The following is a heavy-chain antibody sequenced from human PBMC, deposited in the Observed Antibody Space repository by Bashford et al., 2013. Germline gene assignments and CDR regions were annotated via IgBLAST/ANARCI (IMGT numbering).Heavy chain of an antibody. CDR2: VYYTGST. D-gene: IGHD3-9*01. V-gene: IGHV4-59*01. CDR3: ARVVEYYDLLTALRTYYFDS. CDR1: GGSISSYY. Sequence: SSETLSLTCTVSGGSISSYYWNWIRQPPGKGLEWMGYVYYTGSTNYNPSLKSRVTVSMDTSKNQFSLKLSSVTAADTAMYYCARVVEYYDLLTALRTYYFDSWGQGTLVTVSS. J-gene: IGHJ4*02.